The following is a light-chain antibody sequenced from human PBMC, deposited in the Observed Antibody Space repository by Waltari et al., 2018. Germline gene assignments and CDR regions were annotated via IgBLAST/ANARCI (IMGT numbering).Light chain of an antibody. CDR1: NSHIGASNY. CDR2: DVT. CDR3: ASYIGSALEL. V-gene: IGLV2-14*03. Sequence: QSALTQPASVSGSPGQSITLSCTGTNSHIGASNYLSWYQQHPGKAPILIIFDVTLRSAGVSHRFSGSKSGNTASLTISGLQAEDEADYFCASYIGSALELFGGGTRLTVL. J-gene: IGLJ3*02.